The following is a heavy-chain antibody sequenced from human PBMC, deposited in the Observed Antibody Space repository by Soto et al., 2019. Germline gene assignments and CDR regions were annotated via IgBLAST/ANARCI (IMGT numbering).Heavy chain of an antibody. CDR1: GGTFSSYA. D-gene: IGHD3-3*01. V-gene: IGHV1-69*06. CDR3: ASRGIVVVPVANYDFWSGYCMDV. Sequence: QVQLVQSGAEVKKPGSSVKVSCKASGGTFSSYAISWVRQTPGQGLEWMGGIIPIFGTANYAQKFQGRVTITADKSTRTAYLELSSLRSEYTALYYCASRGIVVVPVANYDFWSGYCMDVWGQGPTVTVSS. J-gene: IGHJ6*02. CDR2: IIPIFGTA.